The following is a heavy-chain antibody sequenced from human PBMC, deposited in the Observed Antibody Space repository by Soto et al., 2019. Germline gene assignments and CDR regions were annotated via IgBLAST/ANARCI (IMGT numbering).Heavy chain of an antibody. CDR2: INAGNGNT. CDR3: ARDRGIAAAIGDY. J-gene: IGHJ4*02. D-gene: IGHD6-13*01. V-gene: IGHV1-3*01. CDR1: GYTFTSYA. Sequence: ASVTVSCKASGYTFTSYAVHWVRQAPGQRLEWMGWINAGNGNTKYSQKFQGRVTITRDTSASTAYMELSSLRSEDTAVYYCARDRGIAAAIGDYWGQGTLVTVSS.